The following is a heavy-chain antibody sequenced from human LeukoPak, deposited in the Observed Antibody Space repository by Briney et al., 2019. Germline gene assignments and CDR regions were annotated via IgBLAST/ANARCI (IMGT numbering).Heavy chain of an antibody. Sequence: GGSLRLSCAASGFSFSSYAMNWVRQAPGKGLEWVSAISVRGGTINYADSVKGRFTISRDNSKNTLYLQMNSLRAEDTAVYYCPYLDYCSSTSCYGWGQGTLVTVSS. V-gene: IGHV3-23*01. J-gene: IGHJ4*02. CDR1: GFSFSSYA. D-gene: IGHD2-2*01. CDR3: PYLDYCSSTSCYG. CDR2: ISVRGGTI.